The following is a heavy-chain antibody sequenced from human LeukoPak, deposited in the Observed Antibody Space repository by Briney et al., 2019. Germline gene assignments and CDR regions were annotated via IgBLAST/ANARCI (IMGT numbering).Heavy chain of an antibody. D-gene: IGHD3-10*01. V-gene: IGHV1-69*04. J-gene: IGHJ4*02. Sequence: SVKVSCKASGGTFSSYTISWVRQAPGQGLEWMGRVIPILGIANYAQKFQGRVTITADKSTSTAYMELSSLRSEDTAVYYCARDLPRNGADYWGQGTLVTVSS. CDR1: GGTFSSYT. CDR3: ARDLPRNGADY. CDR2: VIPILGIA.